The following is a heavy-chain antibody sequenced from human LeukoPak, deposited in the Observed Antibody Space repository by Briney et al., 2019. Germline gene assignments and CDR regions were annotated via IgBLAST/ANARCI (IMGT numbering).Heavy chain of an antibody. V-gene: IGHV3-23*01. Sequence: GGSLRLSCAASGVTFSSYAMSGVRQAPGKGVEWVSAICGSGGSTYYADSVKGRFTISRDNSKNTLYLQMNSLRAEDTAVYYCAKATQQLVRKLYFDYWGQGTLVTVSS. CDR2: ICGSGGST. CDR3: AKATQQLVRKLYFDY. CDR1: GVTFSSYA. J-gene: IGHJ4*02. D-gene: IGHD6-13*01.